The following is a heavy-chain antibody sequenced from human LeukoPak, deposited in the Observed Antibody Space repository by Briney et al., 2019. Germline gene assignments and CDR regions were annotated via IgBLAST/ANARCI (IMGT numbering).Heavy chain of an antibody. Sequence: GGSLRLSCAASGFTFSSYEMNWVRQAPGKGLEWVSYISSSGSTIYYADSVKGRFTISRDNSKNTLYLQINSLRAEDTAVYYCARGGGYLSAFDIWGQGTMVTVSS. CDR1: GFTFSSYE. CDR2: ISSSGSTI. J-gene: IGHJ3*02. V-gene: IGHV3-48*03. CDR3: ARGGGYLSAFDI. D-gene: IGHD3-10*01.